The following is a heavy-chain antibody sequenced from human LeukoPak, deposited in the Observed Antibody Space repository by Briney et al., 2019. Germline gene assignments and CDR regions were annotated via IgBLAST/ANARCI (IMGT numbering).Heavy chain of an antibody. V-gene: IGHV4-39*01. Sequence: PSETLSLTCTVSGGSLSSSSYYWGWIRQPPGKGLEWIGTIYYSGSTYYNPSLKSRVTISVDTSKNQCSLKLSSVTAADTAVYYCTCGYYSRGDYWGQGTLVTVSS. CDR3: TCGYYSRGDY. J-gene: IGHJ4*02. CDR2: IYYSGST. CDR1: GGSLSSSSYY. D-gene: IGHD3-22*01.